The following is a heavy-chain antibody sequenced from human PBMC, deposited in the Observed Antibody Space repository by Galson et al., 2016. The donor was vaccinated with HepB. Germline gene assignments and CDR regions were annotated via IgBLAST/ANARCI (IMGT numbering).Heavy chain of an antibody. J-gene: IGHJ4*02. CDR1: GYTFTSYG. Sequence: SVKVSCKASGYTFTSYGIIWVRQAPGQGLEWMGWISGYNGNTNYAQKFQGRVTMTADTSTSTAYLALWSLRSDDTGVYYCARTGGSNMSRRLVIPIFDFGGQGTLVGVP. V-gene: IGHV1-18*01. CDR3: ARTGGSNMSRRLVIPIFDF. CDR2: ISGYNGNT. D-gene: IGHD3-9*01.